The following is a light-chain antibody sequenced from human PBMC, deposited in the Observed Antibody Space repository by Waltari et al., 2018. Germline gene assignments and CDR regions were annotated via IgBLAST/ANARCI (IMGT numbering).Light chain of an antibody. CDR2: KDS. CDR3: YCAADSNVRV. CDR1: VLAKKY. V-gene: IGLV3-27*01. Sequence: SYELTQPSSVSVSLGQTARITCSGDVLAKKYVRWFQQKPGQAPVLVIYKDSERPSGIPDRISGSTSGTTVTLTISGAQVEDEADYYCYCAADSNVRVFGGGTRLTVL. J-gene: IGLJ2*01.